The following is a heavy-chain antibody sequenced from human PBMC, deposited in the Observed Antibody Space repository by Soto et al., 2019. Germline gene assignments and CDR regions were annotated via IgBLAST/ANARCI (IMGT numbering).Heavy chain of an antibody. V-gene: IGHV1-24*01. CDR3: ATQDIATRRAFDI. Sequence: ASVKVSCKVSGYTLTELSMHWVRQAPGKGLEWMGGFDPEDGETIYAQKFQGRVTMTEDTSTDTAYMELSSLGSEDTAVYYCATQDIATRRAFDIWGQGTMVTVSS. CDR2: FDPEDGET. D-gene: IGHD2-15*01. CDR1: GYTLTELS. J-gene: IGHJ3*02.